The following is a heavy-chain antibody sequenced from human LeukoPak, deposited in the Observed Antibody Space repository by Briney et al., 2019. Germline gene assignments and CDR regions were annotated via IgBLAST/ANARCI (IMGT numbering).Heavy chain of an antibody. CDR2: ICGSGGST. D-gene: IGHD5-18*01. CDR1: RFTFSSYA. CDR3: AKGRIQLWALFDY. V-gene: IGHV3-23*01. J-gene: IGHJ4*02. Sequence: GGSLRLSCAASRFTFSSYAMSWVSQAPGKGLEWVSAICGSGGSTYYADSVKGRFTISRDNSKNTLYLQMNSLRAEDTAVYYCAKGRIQLWALFDYWGQGTLVTVSS.